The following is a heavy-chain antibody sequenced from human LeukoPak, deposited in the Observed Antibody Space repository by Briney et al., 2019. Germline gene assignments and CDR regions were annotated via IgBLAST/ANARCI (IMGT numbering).Heavy chain of an antibody. J-gene: IGHJ4*02. CDR2: ISNDGTKK. CDR3: ANGDSSGWYDGFIDY. CDR1: GFTFNTYG. V-gene: IGHV3-30*05. Sequence: PGGSLRLSCAASGFTFNTYGMHWVRQAPGKGLEWVAFISNDGTKKYYTASVKGRFTISRDNSKDTLYLQMNSLTAEDTALYYCANGDSSGWYDGFIDYWGQGTLVTVSS. D-gene: IGHD6-19*01.